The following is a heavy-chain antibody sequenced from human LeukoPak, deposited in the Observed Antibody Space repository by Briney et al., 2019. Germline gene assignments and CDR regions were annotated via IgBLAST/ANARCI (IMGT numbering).Heavy chain of an antibody. J-gene: IGHJ4*02. CDR1: GGSFIGYY. D-gene: IGHD3-9*01. V-gene: IGHV4-34*01. CDR3: AREDLTGSYYFEY. CDR2: TNHSGST. Sequence: SETLSLTCAVYGGSFIGYYWSWIRQPPRKGLEWIGETNHSGSTNYNPSLKSRVTISVDTSKNQFSLKLSSVTAADTAVYYCAREDLTGSYYFEYWGQGTLVTVSS.